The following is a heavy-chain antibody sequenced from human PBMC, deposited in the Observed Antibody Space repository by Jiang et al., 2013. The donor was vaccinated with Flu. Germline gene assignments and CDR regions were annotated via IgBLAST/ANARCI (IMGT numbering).Heavy chain of an antibody. CDR3: ARNSFLQYTLYFGC. Sequence: QTLSLTCAISGDSVSSKSVAWNWIRQSPSRGLEWLGRTYYRSKWYNDYAVSVKSRITINPDTSKNQFSLQLNSVTPEDTAVYYCARNSFLQYTLYFGCWGQGTLVTVSS. J-gene: IGHJ4*02. CDR1: GDSVSSKSVA. D-gene: IGHD2-2*02. V-gene: IGHV6-1*01. CDR2: TYYRSKWYN.